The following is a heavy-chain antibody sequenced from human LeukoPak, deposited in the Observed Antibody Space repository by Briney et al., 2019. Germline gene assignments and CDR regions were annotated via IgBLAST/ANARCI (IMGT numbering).Heavy chain of an antibody. D-gene: IGHD2-21*02. CDR1: GFTLSSRY. V-gene: IGHV3-53*01. CDR2: INGDGST. CDR3: ARGESSDCTCIDY. J-gene: IGHJ4*02. Sequence: GGSLRLSCAASGFTLSSRYMSWVRPAPGKGLEWVSVINGDGSTYYADSVKGRFTISRDNSKNTLYLQMNSLRAEDTAVYYCARGESSDCTCIDYGGQGTLVSVSS.